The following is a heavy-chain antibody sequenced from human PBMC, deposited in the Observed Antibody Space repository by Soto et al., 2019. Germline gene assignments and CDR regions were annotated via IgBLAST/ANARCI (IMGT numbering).Heavy chain of an antibody. V-gene: IGHV1-8*01. CDR3: ARARRIAASQYASAHNWFEP. CDR1: GYTFTSYD. CDR2: MNPNSGNT. Sequence: GASVKVSCKASGYTFTSYDINWVRQATGQGLEWMGWMNPNSGNTGYAQKFQGRVTMTRNTSISTAYMELSSLRSEDTAVYYCARARRIAASQYASAHNWFEPWGQGTLVAVSS. J-gene: IGHJ5*02. D-gene: IGHD6-6*01.